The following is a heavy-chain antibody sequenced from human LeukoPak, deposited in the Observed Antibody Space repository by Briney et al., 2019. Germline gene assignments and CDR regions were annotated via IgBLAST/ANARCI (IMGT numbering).Heavy chain of an antibody. CDR1: GFTVSSST. J-gene: IGHJ4*02. Sequence: GGSLRLSCAGSGFTVSSSTMSWVRQAPGKGLEWVSNFYSDALDGITNYADSVKGRFTISRDNSQNTLYLQMNSLRAEDTAVYYCVEHDYGSYMGFDHWGQGTLVTVSS. CDR3: VEHDYGSYMGFDH. V-gene: IGHV3-53*01. D-gene: IGHD4-17*01. CDR2: FYSDALDGIT.